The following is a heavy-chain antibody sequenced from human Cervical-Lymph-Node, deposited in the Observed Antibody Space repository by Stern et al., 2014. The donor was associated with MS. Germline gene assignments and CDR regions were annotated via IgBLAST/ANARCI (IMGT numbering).Heavy chain of an antibody. CDR1: GFTFDDYA. J-gene: IGHJ4*02. CDR3: AKDINLRGTYYFDY. D-gene: IGHD2-15*01. CDR2: ISWNSGNI. Sequence: EVQLVQSGGGLVQPGRSLGLSCAASGFTFDDYAMHWVRQAPGKGLAWVSGISWNSGNIGYADSVKGRFTISRDNAKNSLYLQMNSLRAEDTALYYCAKDINLRGTYYFDYWGQGTLVTVSS. V-gene: IGHV3-9*01.